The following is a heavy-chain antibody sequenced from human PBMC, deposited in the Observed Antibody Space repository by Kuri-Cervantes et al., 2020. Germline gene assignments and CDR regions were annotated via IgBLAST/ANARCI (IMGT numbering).Heavy chain of an antibody. J-gene: IGHJ5*02. CDR1: GFTFSSYW. D-gene: IGHD5/OR15-5a*01. CDR2: INSDGSST. CDR3: ARESTMTTRTYNYFEP. V-gene: IGHV3-74*01. Sequence: LSLTCAASGFTFSSYWMHWVRQAPGKGLVWVSRINSDGSSTSYADSVKGRFTISRDSSKNTLSLQMNSLRPEDTAVYHGARESTMTTRTYNYFEPWGQGTLVTVSS.